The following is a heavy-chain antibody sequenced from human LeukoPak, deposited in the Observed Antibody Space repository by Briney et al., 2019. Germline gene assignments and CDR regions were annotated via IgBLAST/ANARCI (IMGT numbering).Heavy chain of an antibody. Sequence: GRSLGLSCAASGFTFSSYAMHWVRQAPGKGLEWVAVISYDGSNKYYADSVKGRFTISRDNSKNTLYLQMNSLRAEDTAVYYCARGVRGVFDYWGQGTLVTVSS. V-gene: IGHV3-30*04. CDR1: GFTFSSYA. CDR2: ISYDGSNK. D-gene: IGHD3-10*01. J-gene: IGHJ4*02. CDR3: ARGVRGVFDY.